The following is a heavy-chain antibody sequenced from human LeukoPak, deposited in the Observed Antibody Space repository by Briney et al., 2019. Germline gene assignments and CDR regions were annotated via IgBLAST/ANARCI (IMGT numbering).Heavy chain of an antibody. J-gene: IGHJ5*02. V-gene: IGHV1-18*04. D-gene: IGHD6-19*01. CDR1: GYTFTSYG. CDR2: ISAYNGNT. Sequence: GASVKVSCKASGYTFTSYGISWVRQAPGQGLEWMGLISAYNGNTNYAQKLQGRVTMNTDTSTSTAYMELRSLRSDDTAVYYCARDASPWLVSFIWFDPWGQGTLVTVSS. CDR3: ARDASPWLVSFIWFDP.